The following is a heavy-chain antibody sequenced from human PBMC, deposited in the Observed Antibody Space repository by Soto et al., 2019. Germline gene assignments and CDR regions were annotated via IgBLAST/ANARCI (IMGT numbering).Heavy chain of an antibody. CDR2: IYYSGST. CDR1: GGSISSYY. Sequence: SETLSLTCTVSGGSISSYYWSWIRQPPGKGLEWIGYIYYSGSTNYNPSLKSRVTISVDTSKNQFSLKLSSVTAADTAVYYCARSVRGYCSSTSCSDRWFDPWGQGTLVTV. CDR3: ARSVRGYCSSTSCSDRWFDP. D-gene: IGHD2-2*01. J-gene: IGHJ5*02. V-gene: IGHV4-59*08.